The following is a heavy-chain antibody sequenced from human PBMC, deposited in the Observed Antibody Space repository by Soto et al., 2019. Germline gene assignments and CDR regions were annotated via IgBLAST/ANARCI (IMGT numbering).Heavy chain of an antibody. CDR2: IYSDGRT. D-gene: IGHD6-25*01. CDR1: GGSIGSSGYY. J-gene: IGHJ6*04. V-gene: IGHV4-39*01. CDR3: ATQKSSSAAHSYGMDV. Sequence: NPSETLSLTCTVSGGSIGSSGYYWGWIRQAPGKGLEWIGNIYSDGRTYYNPSLRSRVALAIGTSQNQFSLKLTSVDASDTAIYYCATQKSSSAAHSYGMDVWGVGTTVTVSS.